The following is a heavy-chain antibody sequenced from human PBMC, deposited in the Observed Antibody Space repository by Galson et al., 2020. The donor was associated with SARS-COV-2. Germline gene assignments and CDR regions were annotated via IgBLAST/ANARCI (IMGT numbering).Heavy chain of an antibody. J-gene: IGHJ6*02. Sequence: ETSETLSLTCTVSGGSISSSSYYWGWIRQPPGKGLEWIGSIYYSGSTYYNPSLKSRVTISVDTSKNQFSLKLSSVTAADTAVYYCARLWGSDHYYYGMDVWGQGTTVTVSS. CDR3: ARLWGSDHYYYGMDV. D-gene: IGHD5-18*01. V-gene: IGHV4-39*01. CDR2: IYYSGST. CDR1: GGSISSSSYY.